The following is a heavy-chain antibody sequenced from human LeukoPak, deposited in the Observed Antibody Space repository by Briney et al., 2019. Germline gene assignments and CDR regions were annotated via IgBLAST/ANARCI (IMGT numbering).Heavy chain of an antibody. D-gene: IGHD1-26*01. Sequence: ASMKVSCKTSGFTFTGHYMHWLRQAPGQGLEWMGWINANTGVTHYAVKFQGRVAITRDTSISTVYMDLSSLQSGDTAVYYCARDESGSYYGGYMDVWGKGTMVTVSS. CDR3: ARDESGSYYGGYMDV. J-gene: IGHJ6*03. V-gene: IGHV1-2*02. CDR2: INANTGVT. CDR1: GFTFTGHY.